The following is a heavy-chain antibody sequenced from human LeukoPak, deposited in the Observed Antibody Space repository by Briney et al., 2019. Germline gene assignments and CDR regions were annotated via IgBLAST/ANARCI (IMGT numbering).Heavy chain of an antibody. J-gene: IGHJ3*02. V-gene: IGHV4-4*02. CDR1: GGSISSNNW. D-gene: IGHD5-12*01. CDR2: IYHDGST. CDR3: ARPSLSGYHDAFDI. Sequence: SETLSLTCAVSGGSISSNNWWIWVRQSPEKGLEWIGEIYHDGSTNYNPSLKSRVTISMDKSKNQLSLKLNFVTAADTAVYYCARPSLSGYHDAFDIWGQGAMVTVSS.